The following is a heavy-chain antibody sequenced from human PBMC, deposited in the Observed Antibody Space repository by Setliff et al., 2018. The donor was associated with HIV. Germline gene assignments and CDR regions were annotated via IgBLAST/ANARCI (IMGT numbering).Heavy chain of an antibody. V-gene: IGHV4-39*01. CDR1: GGSISSGDYH. J-gene: IGHJ3*02. Sequence: SETLSLTCTVSGGSISSGDYHWSWIRQPPGKGLEWIGYIYYSGSTYYNPSLKSRVTISVDTSKNQFSLKLSSVTAADTAVYYCARHKQSPYAFDIWGQGTMVTVSS. D-gene: IGHD4-4*01. CDR3: ARHKQSPYAFDI. CDR2: IYYSGST.